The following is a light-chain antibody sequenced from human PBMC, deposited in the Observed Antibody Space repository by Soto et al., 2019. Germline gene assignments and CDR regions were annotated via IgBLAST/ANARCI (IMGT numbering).Light chain of an antibody. Sequence: EFAHSPGTQYLSPGERATLSCGASQSVSSSYLAWYQQKPGQAPRLLIYGTSNRATGFPDRFSGSGSGTDFTLTISRLEPEDFAFYYCQQYVSSPLTFGGGTK. J-gene: IGKJ4*01. V-gene: IGKV3-20*01. CDR2: GTS. CDR3: QQYVSSPLT. CDR1: QSVSSSY.